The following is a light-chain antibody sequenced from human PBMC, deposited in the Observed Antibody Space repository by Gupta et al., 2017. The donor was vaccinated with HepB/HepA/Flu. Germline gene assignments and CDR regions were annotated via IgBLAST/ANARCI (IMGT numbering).Light chain of an antibody. Sequence: EIVLTQSPATLSLSPGERATLSCRDSQSVSSYLAWYQQKPGQAPRLIIYDASNRATGITDRFSGSGYGTDFTLTSSRREHEDFAVYYWQQRSNLITFGGGTKVEIK. V-gene: IGKV3-11*01. CDR1: QSVSSY. CDR3: QQRSNLIT. J-gene: IGKJ4*01. CDR2: DAS.